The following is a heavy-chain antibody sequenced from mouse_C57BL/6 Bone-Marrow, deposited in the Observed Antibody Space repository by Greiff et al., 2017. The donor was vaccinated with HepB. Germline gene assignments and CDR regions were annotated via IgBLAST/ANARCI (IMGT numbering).Heavy chain of an antibody. CDR2: IDPSDSYT. D-gene: IGHD1-1*01. J-gene: IGHJ4*01. CDR3: ARSLLRYAMDY. Sequence: QVQLQQPGAELVMPGASVKLSCKASGYTFTSYWMHWVKQRPGQGLEWIGEIDPSDSYTNYNQKFKGKSTLTVDKSSSTAYMPLSSLTSEDSAVYYCARSLLRYAMDYWGQGTSVTVSS. V-gene: IGHV1-69*01. CDR1: GYTFTSYW.